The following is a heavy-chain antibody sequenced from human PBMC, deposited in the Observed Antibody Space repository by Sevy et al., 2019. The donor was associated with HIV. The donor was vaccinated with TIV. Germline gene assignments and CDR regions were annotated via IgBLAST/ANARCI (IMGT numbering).Heavy chain of an antibody. CDR2: ISGSGGST. D-gene: IGHD2-2*01. Sequence: GGSLRLSCAVSGFTFSTSAVSWVRQAPGKGLEWVSSISGSGGSTYNADSVKGRFTISRDNSKNTVYLQMNGLRAEDSAVYYCARVPHPAAMQTFYYFGMDVWGQGTTVTVSS. CDR3: ARVPHPAAMQTFYYFGMDV. CDR1: GFTFSTSA. V-gene: IGHV3-23*01. J-gene: IGHJ6*02.